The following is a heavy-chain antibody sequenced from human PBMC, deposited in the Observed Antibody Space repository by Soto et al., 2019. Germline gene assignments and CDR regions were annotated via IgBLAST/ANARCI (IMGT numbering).Heavy chain of an antibody. CDR1: GYTFTSYD. CDR3: AREVGDIVVVPAAIRYYYYYYMDV. V-gene: IGHV1-8*01. J-gene: IGHJ6*03. CDR2: MNPNSGNT. D-gene: IGHD2-2*01. Sequence: QVQLVQSGAEVKKPGASVKVSCKASGYTFTSYDINWVRQATGQGLEWMGWMNPNSGNTGYAQKFQGRVTMTRNSSISTSYIELSSLRSEDTAVYYCAREVGDIVVVPAAIRYYYYYYMDVWGKGTTVTVSS.